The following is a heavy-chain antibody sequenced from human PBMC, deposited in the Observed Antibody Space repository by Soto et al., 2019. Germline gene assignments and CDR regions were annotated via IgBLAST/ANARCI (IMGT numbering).Heavy chain of an antibody. Sequence: QVQLVESGGGVVQPGKSLRLSCEVSGFPLSDYGMHWVRQAPGKGLEWVAVLWSDGANSFYAGSVMGRFTVSRDTSKNTLFLEVESLRSDDTRVYYCARVLEYYDYIGLDVWCQGTTVIVSS. D-gene: IGHD6-6*01. J-gene: IGHJ6*02. CDR2: LWSDGANS. V-gene: IGHV3-33*01. CDR3: ARVLEYYDYIGLDV. CDR1: GFPLSDYG.